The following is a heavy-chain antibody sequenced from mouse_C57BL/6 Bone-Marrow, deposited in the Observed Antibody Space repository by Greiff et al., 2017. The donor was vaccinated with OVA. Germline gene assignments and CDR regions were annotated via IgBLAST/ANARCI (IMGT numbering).Heavy chain of an antibody. V-gene: IGHV1-47*01. CDR3: ARPGDYDGDWFAY. CDR1: GYTFTTYP. D-gene: IGHD2-4*01. Sequence: QVQLQQSGAELVKPGASVKMSCKASGYTFTTYPIEWMKQNHGKSLEWTGNFHPYNDDTKYNEKFKGKVTLTVEKSSSTVYLELSRLTSDDSAVYYCARPGDYDGDWFAYWGQGTLVTVSA. J-gene: IGHJ3*01. CDR2: FHPYNDDT.